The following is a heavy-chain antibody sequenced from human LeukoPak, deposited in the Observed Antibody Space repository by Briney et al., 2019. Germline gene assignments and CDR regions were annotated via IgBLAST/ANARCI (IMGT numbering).Heavy chain of an antibody. CDR3: ARHVRPGKQWLPMIFPRTQSALDY. CDR1: GGSFSGYY. D-gene: IGHD6-19*01. J-gene: IGHJ4*02. CDR2: INHSGST. Sequence: SETLSLTCAVYGGSFSGYYWSWIRQPPGKGLEWIGEINHSGSTNYNPSLKSRVTISVDTSKNQFSLKLSSVTAADTAVYYCARHVRPGKQWLPMIFPRTQSALDYWGQGTLVTVSS. V-gene: IGHV4-34*01.